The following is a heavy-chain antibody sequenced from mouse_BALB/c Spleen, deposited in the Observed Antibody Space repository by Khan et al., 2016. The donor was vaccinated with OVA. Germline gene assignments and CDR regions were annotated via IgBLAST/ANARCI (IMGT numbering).Heavy chain of an antibody. CDR2: INPSTGYS. D-gene: IGHD1-1*01. V-gene: IGHV1-7*01. CDR1: GYTFTSYW. J-gene: IGHJ3*01. Sequence: QVQLQQSGAELAKPGASVKMSCKASGYTFTSYWMHWVKQMPGQGLEWIGYINPSTGYSEYNQKFKDKATLTADKSSSTAYMQLSSLTSDDSAVYYCANHGSSSAWFAYWGQGTLVTVAA. CDR3: ANHGSSSAWFAY.